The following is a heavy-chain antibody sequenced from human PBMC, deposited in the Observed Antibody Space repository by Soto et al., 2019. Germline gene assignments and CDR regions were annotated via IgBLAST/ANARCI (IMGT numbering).Heavy chain of an antibody. V-gene: IGHV1-69*08. J-gene: IGHJ4*02. D-gene: IGHD3-22*01. CDR3: AREGYYYDSSGYRPIDY. CDR2: IIPILGIA. CDR1: GGTFSSYT. Sequence: QVQLVQSGAEVKKPGSSVKVSCKASGGTFSSYTISWVRQAPGQGLEWMGRIIPILGIANYAQKFQGRVTITADKSTSTAYMELSSLRPEDTAVYYCAREGYYYDSSGYRPIDYWGQGTLVTVSS.